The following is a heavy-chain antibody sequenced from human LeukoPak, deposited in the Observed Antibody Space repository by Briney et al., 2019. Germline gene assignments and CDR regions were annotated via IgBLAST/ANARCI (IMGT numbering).Heavy chain of an antibody. Sequence: GGSLRLSCAASGFTVSSNYMSWVRQAPGKGLEWVSVIYSGGSTYYADSVKGRFTISRDNSKNTLYLQMNSLRAEDTAVYYCARILLWFGELIFDYWGQGTLVTVSS. CDR3: ARILLWFGELIFDY. CDR1: GFTVSSNY. V-gene: IGHV3-66*01. J-gene: IGHJ4*02. CDR2: IYSGGST. D-gene: IGHD3-10*01.